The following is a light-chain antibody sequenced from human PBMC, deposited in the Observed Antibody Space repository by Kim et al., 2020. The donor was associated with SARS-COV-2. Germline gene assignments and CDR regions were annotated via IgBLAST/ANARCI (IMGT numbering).Light chain of an antibody. J-gene: IGLJ2*01. CDR2: SNN. Sequence: QQFTISCSGSSSNIGSNTVNWYHQHPGTAPKLLIYSNNQRPSGVPDRFSGSKSGTSASLAISGLQSEDEADYYCAAWDDSLNGVVFGGGTQLTVL. V-gene: IGLV1-44*01. CDR3: AAWDDSLNGVV. CDR1: SSNIGSNT.